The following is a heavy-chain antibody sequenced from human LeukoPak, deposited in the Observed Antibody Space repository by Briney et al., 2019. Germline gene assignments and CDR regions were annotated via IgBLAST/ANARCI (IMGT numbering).Heavy chain of an antibody. J-gene: IGHJ3*02. D-gene: IGHD3-9*01. CDR1: GGSISSYY. CDR3: ARGLRYFDWLLSDAFDI. V-gene: IGHV4-59*01. Sequence: PSETLSLTCTVSGGSISSYYWSWIRQPPGKGLEWIGYIYYSGSTNYNPSLKSRVTISVDTSKNQFSLKLSSVTAADTAVYYCARGLRYFDWLLSDAFDIWGQGTMVTVSS. CDR2: IYYSGST.